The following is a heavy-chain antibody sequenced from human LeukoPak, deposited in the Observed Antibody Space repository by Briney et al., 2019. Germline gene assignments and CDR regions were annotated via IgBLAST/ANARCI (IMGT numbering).Heavy chain of an antibody. D-gene: IGHD6-19*01. CDR2: INHSGST. V-gene: IGHV4-34*01. Sequence: SETLSLTCAVYGGSFSGYYWSWIRQPPGKWLEWIGEINHSGSTNYNPSLKSRVTISVDTSKNQFSLKLSSVTAADTAVYYCASQIAVGGLDYWGQGTLVTVSS. CDR1: GGSFSGYY. J-gene: IGHJ4*02. CDR3: ASQIAVGGLDY.